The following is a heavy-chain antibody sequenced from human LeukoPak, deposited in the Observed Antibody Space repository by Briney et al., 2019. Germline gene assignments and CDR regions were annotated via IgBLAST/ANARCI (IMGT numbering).Heavy chain of an antibody. J-gene: IGHJ4*02. CDR2: VNHSGST. CDR3: SWYGRVFFDY. CDR1: GGSFSGYY. Sequence: PSETLSLTCAVYGGSFSGYYWSWIRQPPGKGLEWIGEVNHSGSTNYNPSLKSRVTISVDTPKNQFSLRLSYCARGRDGAYSSSWYGRVFFDYWGQGTLVTVSS. V-gene: IGHV4-34*01. D-gene: IGHD6-13*01.